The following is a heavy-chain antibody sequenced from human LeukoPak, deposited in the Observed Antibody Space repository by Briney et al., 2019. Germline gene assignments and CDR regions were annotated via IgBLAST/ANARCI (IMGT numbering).Heavy chain of an antibody. Sequence: SETLSLTCSVPGGSIGSYYWSWIRQPPGKGLEWIGHLSNSGSTNYNPSLKSRVTISVDTSKNQFSLKLNSVTAADTAVYYCARATETFSWFLQHWGQGTLVTVSS. CDR1: GGSIGSYY. J-gene: IGHJ1*01. CDR3: ARATETFSWFLQH. CDR2: LSNSGST. V-gene: IGHV4-59*01. D-gene: IGHD6-13*01.